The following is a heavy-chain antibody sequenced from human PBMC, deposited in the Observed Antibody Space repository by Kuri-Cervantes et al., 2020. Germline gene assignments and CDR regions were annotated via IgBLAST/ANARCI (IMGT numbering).Heavy chain of an antibody. J-gene: IGHJ4*02. V-gene: IGHV3-21*05. Sequence: GESLKISCAASGFTFSSYSMNWVRQAPGKGLEWVSYISSSSSYIYYADSVKGRFTISRDNAKNSLYLQMNSLRAEDTAVYYCVRDLYGAGPFWGQGTLVTVSS. CDR1: GFTFSSYS. CDR3: VRDLYGAGPF. D-gene: IGHD4-17*01. CDR2: ISSSSSYI.